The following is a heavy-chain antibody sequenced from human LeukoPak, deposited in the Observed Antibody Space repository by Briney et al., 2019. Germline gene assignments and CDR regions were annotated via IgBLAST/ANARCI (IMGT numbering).Heavy chain of an antibody. D-gene: IGHD6-13*01. CDR2: ISGSGGST. Sequence: GGSLRLSCAASGFTFSSYAMSWVRQAPGEGLEWVSAISGSGGSTYYADSVKGRLTISRDNSKNTLYLQMNSLRAEDTAIYYCAQDKVQNIAAAGTDAYWGQGPLVTVSS. CDR3: AQDKVQNIAAAGTDAY. V-gene: IGHV3-23*01. J-gene: IGHJ4*02. CDR1: GFTFSSYA.